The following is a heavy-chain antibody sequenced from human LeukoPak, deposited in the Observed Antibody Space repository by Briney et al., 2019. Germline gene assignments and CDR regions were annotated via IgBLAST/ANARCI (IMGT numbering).Heavy chain of an antibody. CDR2: ISAYNCNT. Sequence: GASVKVSCKASGYTFTSYGISWVRQAPGQGLEWRGWISAYNCNTNYAQKLQGKVTMTTGTCTSTAYMELRSLRSDDPAVYYCARSDYSSGWYGMGDPDFDYWGQGTLVTVSS. V-gene: IGHV1-18*01. CDR1: GYTFTSYG. CDR3: ARSDYSSGWYGMGDPDFDY. D-gene: IGHD6-19*01. J-gene: IGHJ4*02.